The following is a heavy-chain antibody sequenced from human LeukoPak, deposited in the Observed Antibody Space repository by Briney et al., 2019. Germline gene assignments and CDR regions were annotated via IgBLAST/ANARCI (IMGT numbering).Heavy chain of an antibody. V-gene: IGHV4-34*01. CDR3: ARGLRWLYHGSGSYSPYNWFDP. CDR1: GGSFSGYY. Sequence: SETLSLTCAVYGGSFSGYYWSWIRQPPGKGLEWIGEINHSGSTNYNPSLKSRVTISVDTSKNQFSLKLSSVTAADTAVYYCARGLRWLYHGSGSYSPYNWFDPWGQGTLVTVSS. D-gene: IGHD3-10*01. J-gene: IGHJ5*02. CDR2: INHSGST.